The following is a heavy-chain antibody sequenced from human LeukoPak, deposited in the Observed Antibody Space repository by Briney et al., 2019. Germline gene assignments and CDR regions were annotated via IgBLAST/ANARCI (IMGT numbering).Heavy chain of an antibody. CDR3: ARDGNYDIFDHDAFDI. CDR1: GGSISSSSYY. J-gene: IGHJ3*02. CDR2: IYYSGST. V-gene: IGHV4-39*07. Sequence: SETLSLTCTVSGGSISSSSYYWGWIRQPPGKGLEWIGSIYYSGSTYYNPSLKSRVTISVDTSKNQFSLKLSSVTAADTAVYYCARDGNYDIFDHDAFDIWGQGAMVTVSS. D-gene: IGHD3-9*01.